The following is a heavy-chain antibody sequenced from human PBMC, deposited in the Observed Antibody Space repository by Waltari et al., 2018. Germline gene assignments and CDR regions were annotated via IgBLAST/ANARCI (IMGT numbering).Heavy chain of an antibody. J-gene: IGHJ4*02. Sequence: EVQLVESGGGLVQPGGSLRLSCAAPGFTFSSYEMTWVRRAPGKGRDGVSYMSISGGTINYADSVKDRFTISRDNAKNSLYLQMNSLRAEDTAVYYCATKGRAVAVGYWGQGTLVTVSS. CDR3: ATKGRAVAVGY. V-gene: IGHV3-48*03. D-gene: IGHD6-19*01. CDR2: MSISGGTI. CDR1: GFTFSSYE.